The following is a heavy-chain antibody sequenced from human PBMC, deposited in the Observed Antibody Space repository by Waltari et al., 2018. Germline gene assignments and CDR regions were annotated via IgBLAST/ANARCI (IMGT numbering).Heavy chain of an antibody. D-gene: IGHD3-10*01. Sequence: QAQLQQWGAGLLKPSATLSLTCTVYAGSFSRYYCILIRQPPGKGLEWIGEINHSGSTNYNPSLKSRVTISVDTSKNQFSLKLSSVTAADTAVYYCARGFLITMVRAAWFDPWGQGTLVTVSS. CDR3: ARGFLITMVRAAWFDP. V-gene: IGHV4-34*01. CDR1: AGSFSRYY. J-gene: IGHJ5*02. CDR2: INHSGST.